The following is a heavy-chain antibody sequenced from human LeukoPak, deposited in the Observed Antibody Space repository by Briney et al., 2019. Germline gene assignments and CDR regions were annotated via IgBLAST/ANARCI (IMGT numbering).Heavy chain of an antibody. CDR2: IIPIFGTA. D-gene: IGHD5-18*01. J-gene: IGHJ4*02. Sequence: SVKVSCKASGGTFSSYAISWVRQAPGQGLEWMGGIIPIFGTANYAQKFQGRVTITTDESTSTAYMELSSLRSEDTAVYYCARAGGYSYGPGAFDIWGQGTLVTVSS. CDR3: ARAGGYSYGPGAFDI. V-gene: IGHV1-69*05. CDR1: GGTFSSYA.